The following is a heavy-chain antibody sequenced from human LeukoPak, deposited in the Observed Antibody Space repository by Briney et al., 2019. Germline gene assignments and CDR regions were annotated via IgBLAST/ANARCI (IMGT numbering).Heavy chain of an antibody. D-gene: IGHD3-10*01. V-gene: IGHV3-30-3*01. CDR1: GFTFSSYA. CDR2: ISYDGSNK. CDR3: ARASSGSSPPDY. Sequence: GGSLRLSCAASGFTFSSYAMHWVRQAPGKGLEWVAVISYDGSNKYYADSVKGRFTISRDNSKNTLYLQMNSLGAEDTAVYYCARASSGSSPPDYWGQGTLVTVSS. J-gene: IGHJ4*02.